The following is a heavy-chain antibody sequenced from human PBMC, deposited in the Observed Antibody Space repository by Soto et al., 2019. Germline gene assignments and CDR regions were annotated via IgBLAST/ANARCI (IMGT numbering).Heavy chain of an antibody. Sequence: PSETLSLTCSVSNGPISSADYYWSWIRQPPGKGLEWMGYIHFSGTTYYNPSLRGRVTISVDTLKNQFSLNLYSLTAADTAVYYWARDHGGKFRPYWFDPWGQGILVTVSS. CDR2: IHFSGTT. V-gene: IGHV4-30-4*01. CDR3: ARDHGGKFRPYWFDP. J-gene: IGHJ5*02. D-gene: IGHD2-21*01. CDR1: NGPISSADYY.